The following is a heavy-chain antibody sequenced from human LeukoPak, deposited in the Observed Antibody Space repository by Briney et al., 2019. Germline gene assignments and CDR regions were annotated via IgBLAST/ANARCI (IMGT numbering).Heavy chain of an antibody. J-gene: IGHJ4*02. CDR1: GFTFSSFA. V-gene: IGHV3-23*01. CDR2: IGSSSGTT. Sequence: GGSLRLSCAASGFTFSSFAMTWVRQAPGKGLEWVSSIGSSSGTTYYADSVKGRFTISRDNSKNTLYLQMNSLRAEDTAVYFCASLAAAAGTGNWGQGILVTVSS. D-gene: IGHD6-13*01. CDR3: ASLAAAAGTGN.